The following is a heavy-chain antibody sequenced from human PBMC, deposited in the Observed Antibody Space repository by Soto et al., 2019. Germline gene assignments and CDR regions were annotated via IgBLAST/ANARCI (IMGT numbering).Heavy chain of an antibody. Sequence: QVQLQESGPGLVKPSQTLSLTCTVSGGSISSSDYYWSWIRQPPGKGLEWIGYIYYSGSTYYNPSLKSRLTISVDTSKNQFSLKLSSVTAADTAVYYCASSRYGYTFYDYWGQGTLVTVSS. CDR3: ASSRYGYTFYDY. CDR2: IYYSGST. V-gene: IGHV4-30-4*01. D-gene: IGHD5-18*01. CDR1: GGSISSSDYY. J-gene: IGHJ4*02.